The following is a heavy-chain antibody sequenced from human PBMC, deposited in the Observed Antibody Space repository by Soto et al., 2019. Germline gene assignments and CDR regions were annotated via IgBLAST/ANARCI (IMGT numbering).Heavy chain of an antibody. D-gene: IGHD5-12*01. CDR3: ARGKRLRPDDAFDI. CDR1: GYTFTSYA. V-gene: IGHV1-3*01. CDR2: INAGNGNT. J-gene: IGHJ3*02. Sequence: ASVKVSCKASGYTFTSYAMHWVRQAPGQRLEWMGWINAGNGNTKYSQKFQGRVTITRDTSASTAYMELSSLRSEDTAVYYCARGKRLRPDDAFDIWGQGTMVTVSS.